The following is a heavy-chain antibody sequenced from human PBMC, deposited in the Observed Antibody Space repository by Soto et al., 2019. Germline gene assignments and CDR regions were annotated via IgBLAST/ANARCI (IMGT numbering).Heavy chain of an antibody. CDR2: ISAYNGNT. CDR3: ARDKYYYDSSGYYYGMDV. CDR1: GYTFTSYG. Sequence: KGFGASVKVSCKASGYTFTSYGISWARQAPGQGLEWMGWISAYNGNTNYAQKLQGRVTMTTDTSTSTAYMELRSLRSDDTAVYYCARDKYYYDSSGYYYGMDVWGQGTTVTVSS. D-gene: IGHD3-22*01. J-gene: IGHJ6*02. V-gene: IGHV1-18*01.